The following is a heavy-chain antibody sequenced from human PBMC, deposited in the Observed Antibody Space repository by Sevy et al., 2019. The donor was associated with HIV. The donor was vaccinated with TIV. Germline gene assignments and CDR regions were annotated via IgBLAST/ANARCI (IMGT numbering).Heavy chain of an antibody. CDR3: ARGYCGGGSCTAFDP. CDR2: MYSGGSP. J-gene: IGHJ5*02. CDR1: GFSISNNY. V-gene: IGHV3-53*01. Sequence: GESLKISCAASGFSISNNYTAWVRQAPGKGLEWVSVMYSGGSPYYADFVKGRFALSRDMSKNTVYLQMNSLRAEDTAVYYCARGYCGGGSCTAFDPWGQGTLVTVSS. D-gene: IGHD2-15*01.